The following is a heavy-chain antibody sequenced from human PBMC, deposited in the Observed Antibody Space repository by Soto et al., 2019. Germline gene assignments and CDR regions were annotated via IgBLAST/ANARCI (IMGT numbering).Heavy chain of an antibody. Sequence: SETLSLTCTVSGGSVSSGSYYWSWIRQPPGKGLEWIGYIYYSGSTNYNPSLKSRVTISVDTSKNQFSLKLSSVTAADTAVYYCARTTADYSNYYYYYGMDVWGQGTTVTVSS. CDR3: ARTTADYSNYYYYYGMDV. CDR1: GGSVSSGSYY. J-gene: IGHJ6*02. V-gene: IGHV4-61*01. CDR2: IYYSGST. D-gene: IGHD4-4*01.